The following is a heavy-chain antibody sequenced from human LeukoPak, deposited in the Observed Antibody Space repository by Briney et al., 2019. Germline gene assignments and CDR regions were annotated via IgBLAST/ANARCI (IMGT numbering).Heavy chain of an antibody. CDR3: ASTTPMGISY. CDR1: VDSISSYY. J-gene: IGHJ4*02. CDR2: IYYSGST. V-gene: IGHV4-59*01. Sequence: PSETLSLTRTVSVDSISSYYWSWIRQPPGKGLEWIGYIYYSGSTNYNPSLKSRVTISINTSKNQFSLKLSSVTAADTAVYYCASTTPMGISYWGQGTLVTVSS. D-gene: IGHD7-27*01.